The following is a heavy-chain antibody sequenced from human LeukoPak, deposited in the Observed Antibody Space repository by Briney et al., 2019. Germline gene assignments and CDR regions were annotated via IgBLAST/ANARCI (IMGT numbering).Heavy chain of an antibody. V-gene: IGHV1-69*13. J-gene: IGHJ4*02. D-gene: IGHD3-9*01. CDR3: AREGNDLTSKYYFDY. Sequence: SVKASCKASGGTFSSYAISWVRQAPGQGLEWMGGIIPIFGTANYAQKFQGRVTITADESTSTAYMELSSLRSEDTAVYYCAREGNDLTSKYYFDYWGQGTLVTVSS. CDR1: GGTFSSYA. CDR2: IIPIFGTA.